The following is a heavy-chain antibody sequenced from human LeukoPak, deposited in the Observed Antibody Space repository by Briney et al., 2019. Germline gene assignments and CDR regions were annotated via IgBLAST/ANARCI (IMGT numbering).Heavy chain of an antibody. Sequence: GGSLRLSCAASGFTVSNTFMSWVRQAPGKGLEWVSVIYSVGTTYYADSVKGRFTISRDNSKNTLYLQMNSLRAEDTAVYYCALQFIAVAGKFDHWGQGTLVTVSS. CDR3: ALQFIAVAGKFDH. J-gene: IGHJ4*02. CDR2: IYSVGTT. D-gene: IGHD6-19*01. V-gene: IGHV3-53*01. CDR1: GFTVSNTF.